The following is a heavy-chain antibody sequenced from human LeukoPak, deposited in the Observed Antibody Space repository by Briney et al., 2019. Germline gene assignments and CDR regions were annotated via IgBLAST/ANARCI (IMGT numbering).Heavy chain of an antibody. V-gene: IGHV4-59*12. CDR3: ARFSVTTLDY. D-gene: IGHD4-17*01. J-gene: IGHJ4*02. CDR2: IYYSGST. CDR1: GGSISNYY. Sequence: SETLSLTCTVSGGSISNYYWSWIRQPPGKGLEWIGYIYYSGSTNYNPSLQSRVTISVDTSKNQFSLKLSSVTAADTAVYYCARFSVTTLDYWGQGTLVTVSS.